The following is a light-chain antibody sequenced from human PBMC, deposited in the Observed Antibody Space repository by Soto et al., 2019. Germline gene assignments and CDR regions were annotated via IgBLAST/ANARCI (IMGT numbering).Light chain of an antibody. CDR2: DAS. Sequence: EIVLTHSLDTLSLTPGERATLSWLASQSVSSYLAWHQQKPGQAPRLLIYDASNRATGIPARFSGSGSGTDFTLTISSLEPEDFAVYYCQQRSNWPPITFGQGTRLEI. J-gene: IGKJ5*01. CDR1: QSVSSY. V-gene: IGKV3-11*01. CDR3: QQRSNWPPIT.